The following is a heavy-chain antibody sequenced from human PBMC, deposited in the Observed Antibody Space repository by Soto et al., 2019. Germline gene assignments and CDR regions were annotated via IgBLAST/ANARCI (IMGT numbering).Heavy chain of an antibody. J-gene: IGHJ6*03. V-gene: IGHV4-59*08. CDR2: IYYSGST. CDR3: ARSMIAARPHLVYYYYYMDV. CDR1: GGSISSYY. D-gene: IGHD6-6*01. Sequence: QVQLQESGPGLMKPSETLSLTCTVSGGSISSYYWSWIRQPPGKGLEWIGYIYYSGSTNYNPSLKSRVTISVDTSKNQFSLKLSSVTAADTAVYYCARSMIAARPHLVYYYYYMDVWGKGTTVTVSS.